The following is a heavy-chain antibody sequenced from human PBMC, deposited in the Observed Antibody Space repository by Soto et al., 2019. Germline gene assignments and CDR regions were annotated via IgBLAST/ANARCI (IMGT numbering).Heavy chain of an antibody. V-gene: IGHV3-74*02. CDR1: GFIFRTYW. CDR3: AMGTMDV. D-gene: IGHD7-27*01. J-gene: IGHJ6*04. Sequence: EVQLVESGGGFVQPGGSLRLSCAASGFIFRTYWMQLVRQVPGKDLVWVSRINNDGSSTDYADSVKGRFTISRDNAKDTLYLQMNSLRVEDTAVYYCAMGTMDVWGKGTTVTVSS. CDR2: INNDGSST.